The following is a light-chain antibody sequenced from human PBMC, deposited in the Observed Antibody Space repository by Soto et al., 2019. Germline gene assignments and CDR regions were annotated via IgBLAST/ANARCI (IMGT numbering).Light chain of an antibody. Sequence: DIQMTQSPSPLSASVGDRVTITCRASQSVRGSLAWYQQQPGKAPKLLIYDVSNLESGVPSRFSAFGSGTEFTLSISILQPDDFGTYYCQQFYMGWTFGQGTRVDLK. J-gene: IGKJ1*01. CDR3: QQFYMGWT. CDR2: DVS. CDR1: QSVRGS. V-gene: IGKV1-5*01.